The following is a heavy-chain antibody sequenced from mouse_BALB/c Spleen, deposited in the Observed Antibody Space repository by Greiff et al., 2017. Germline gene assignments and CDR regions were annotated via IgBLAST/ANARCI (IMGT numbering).Heavy chain of an antibody. Sequence: VQLQQSGAELVRPGASVKLSCKASGYTFTSYWINWVKQRPGQGLEWIGNIYPSDSYTNYNQKFKDKATLTVDKSSSTAYMQLSSPTSEDSAVYYCTRGDIGTWFAYWGQGTLVTVSA. CDR1: GYTFTSYW. V-gene: IGHV1-69*02. J-gene: IGHJ3*01. CDR3: TRGDIGTWFAY. D-gene: IGHD2-14*01. CDR2: IYPSDSYT.